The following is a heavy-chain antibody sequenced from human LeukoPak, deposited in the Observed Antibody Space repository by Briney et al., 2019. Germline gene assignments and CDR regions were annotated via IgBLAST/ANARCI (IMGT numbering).Heavy chain of an antibody. CDR2: INTNTGNP. J-gene: IGHJ6*02. Sequence: ASVKVSCKASGYTFTSYAMNWVRQAPGQGLEWMGWINTNTGNPTYAQGFTGRFVFSLDTSVSTAYLQISSLKAEDTAVYYCARGAYCGSDCYSSGMDVWGQGTTVTVSS. D-gene: IGHD2-21*02. CDR1: GYTFTSYA. V-gene: IGHV7-4-1*02. CDR3: ARGAYCGSDCYSSGMDV.